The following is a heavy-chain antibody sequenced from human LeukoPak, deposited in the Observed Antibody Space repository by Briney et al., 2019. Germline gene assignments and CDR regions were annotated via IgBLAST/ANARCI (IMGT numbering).Heavy chain of an antibody. J-gene: IGHJ4*02. CDR2: IIPIFGTA. Sequence: SVKVSCKASGGTFSSYAISWVRQAPGQGLEWMGGIIPIFGTANYAQKFQGRVTITADKSTSTAYMELSSLRSEDTAVYYCARTRCSGGSCYSLWFDYWGQGTLVTVSS. V-gene: IGHV1-69*06. D-gene: IGHD2-15*01. CDR1: GGTFSSYA. CDR3: ARTRCSGGSCYSLWFDY.